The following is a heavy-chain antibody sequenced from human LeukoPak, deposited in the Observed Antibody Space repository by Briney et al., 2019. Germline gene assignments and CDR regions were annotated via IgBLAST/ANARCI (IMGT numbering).Heavy chain of an antibody. D-gene: IGHD1-26*01. J-gene: IGHJ6*02. CDR1: GFTFSSYA. CDR3: AKEVSGVL. CDR2: ISYDGSNK. V-gene: IGHV3-30*04. Sequence: GGSLRLSCAASGFTFSSYAMHWVRQAPGKGLEWVAVISYDGSNKYYADSVKGRFTISRDNSKNTLYLQMNSLRAEDTAVYYCAKEVSGVLWGQGTTVTVSS.